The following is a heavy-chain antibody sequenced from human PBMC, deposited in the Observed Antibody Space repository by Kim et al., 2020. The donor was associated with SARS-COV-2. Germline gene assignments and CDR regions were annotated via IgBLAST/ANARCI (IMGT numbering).Heavy chain of an antibody. CDR3: ARALSPSSPGSYYY. V-gene: IGHV1-18*01. Sequence: ASVKVSCKASGYTFTSYGISWVRQAPGQGLEWMGWISAYNGNTNYAQKLQGRVTMTTDTATRTAYMELRSLRSDDTAVYYCARALSPSSPGSYYYWGQGTLVTVSS. D-gene: IGHD3-10*01. CDR1: GYTFTSYG. CDR2: ISAYNGNT. J-gene: IGHJ4*02.